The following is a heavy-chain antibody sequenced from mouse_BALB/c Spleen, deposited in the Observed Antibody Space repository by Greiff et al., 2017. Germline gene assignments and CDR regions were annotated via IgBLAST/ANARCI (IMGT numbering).Heavy chain of an antibody. CDR2: IDPYNGGT. CDR3: ARSGYGYDGYFDY. J-gene: IGHJ2*01. D-gene: IGHD2-2*01. CDR1: GYAFTSYN. Sequence: VQLKQSGPELVKPGASVKVSCKASGYAFTSYNMYWVKQSHGKGLEWIGYIDPYNGGTSYNQKFKGKATLTVDKSSSTAYMHLNSLTSEDSAVYYCARSGYGYDGYFDYWGQGTTLTVSS. V-gene: IGHV1S135*01.